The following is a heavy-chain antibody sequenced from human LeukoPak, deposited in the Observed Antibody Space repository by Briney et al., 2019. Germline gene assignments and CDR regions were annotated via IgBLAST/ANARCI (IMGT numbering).Heavy chain of an antibody. D-gene: IGHD5-18*01. Sequence: SETPSLTCAVYGGSFSGYYWSWIRQPPGKGLEWIGEINHSGSTNYNPSLKSRVTISVDTSKNQFSLKLSSVTAADTAVYYCARGRKRGIQLWLNYWGQGTLVTVSS. CDR3: ARGRKRGIQLWLNY. CDR1: GGSFSGYY. CDR2: INHSGST. V-gene: IGHV4-34*01. J-gene: IGHJ4*02.